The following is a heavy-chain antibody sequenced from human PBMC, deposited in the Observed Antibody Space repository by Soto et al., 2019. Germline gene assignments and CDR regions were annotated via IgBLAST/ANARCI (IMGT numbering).Heavy chain of an antibody. V-gene: IGHV1-69*02. Sequence: QVQLVQSGAEVKKPGSSVKVSCKASGGTFSSYTISWVRQAPGQGLEWMGRIIPILGIANYAQKFQGRVTINADKSTSTAYMELSSLRSEDTAVYYCARAISGYDVYAFDIWGQGTMVTVSS. CDR3: ARAISGYDVYAFDI. CDR2: IIPILGIA. D-gene: IGHD5-12*01. CDR1: GGTFSSYT. J-gene: IGHJ3*02.